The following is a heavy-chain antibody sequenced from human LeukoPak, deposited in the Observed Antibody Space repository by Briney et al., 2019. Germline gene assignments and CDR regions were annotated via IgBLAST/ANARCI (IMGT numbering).Heavy chain of an antibody. D-gene: IGHD5-18*01. CDR1: GFTFSSYE. J-gene: IGHJ3*02. CDR3: ARQFFSYGPPDPFDI. CDR2: ISGDGSSM. V-gene: IGHV3-48*03. Sequence: PGGSLRLSCAASGFTFSSYEMHWVRQAPGKGLEWVSYISGDGSSMDYADSVKGRFIISRDNAKNSLFLYMDSLRTKDTALYYCARQFFSYGPPDPFDIWGQGTMVTV.